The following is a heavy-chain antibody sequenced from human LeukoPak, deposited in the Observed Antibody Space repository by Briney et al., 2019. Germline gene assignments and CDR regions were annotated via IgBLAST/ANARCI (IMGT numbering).Heavy chain of an antibody. D-gene: IGHD3-10*01. CDR1: GYTLTELS. CDR3: ATDHYGSGSSPFDP. CDR2: FDPEDGET. V-gene: IGHV1-24*01. Sequence: ASVKVSCKVSGYTLTELSMHWVRQAPGKGLEWMGGFDPEDGETIYAQKFQGRVTMTEDTSTDTAYMELSCLRSEDTAVYYCATDHYGSGSSPFDPWGQGTLVTVSS. J-gene: IGHJ5*02.